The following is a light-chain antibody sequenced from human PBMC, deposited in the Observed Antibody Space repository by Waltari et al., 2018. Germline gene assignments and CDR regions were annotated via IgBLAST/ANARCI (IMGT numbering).Light chain of an antibody. CDR1: SSTIGNHA. CDR2: YDD. CDR3: AAWDDSLSGVV. V-gene: IGLV1-36*01. J-gene: IGLJ2*01. Sequence: QSVLTQPPSVSEAPRQRVTISCSGSSSTIGNHAVNWYQQLPGKAPKLLIYYDDLLPSGVSDRFSGSKSGTSASLAISGLQSEDEADYYCAAWDDSLSGVVFGGGTKLTVL.